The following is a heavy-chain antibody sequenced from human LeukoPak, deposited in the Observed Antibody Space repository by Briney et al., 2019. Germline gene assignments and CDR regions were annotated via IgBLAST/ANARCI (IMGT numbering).Heavy chain of an antibody. Sequence: ASVKVSCKVSGYTLTELSIHWVRQAPGKGLEWMGGFDPEDGETIYAQKFQGRVTMTEDTSTDTAYMELSSLRSEDTAVYYCATDVNSSAGYFDYWGQGTLVTVSS. D-gene: IGHD6-19*01. CDR3: ATDVNSSAGYFDY. CDR1: GYTLTELS. J-gene: IGHJ4*02. V-gene: IGHV1-24*01. CDR2: FDPEDGET.